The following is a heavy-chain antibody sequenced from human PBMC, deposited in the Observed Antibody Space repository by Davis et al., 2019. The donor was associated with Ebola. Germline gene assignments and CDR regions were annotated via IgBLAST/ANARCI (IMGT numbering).Heavy chain of an antibody. D-gene: IGHD6-13*01. J-gene: IGHJ4*02. V-gene: IGHV1-18*01. CDR2: ISAYNGNT. Sequence: ASVKVSCKASGYTFTTYGISWVRQAPGQGLEWMGWISAYNGNTKYAQKLQGRVTMTTDTSTNTAYMELRSLRSDDTAVYYCARDRGGSSWYPDESYFYWGQGTLVTVSS. CDR1: GYTFTTYG. CDR3: ARDRGGSSWYPDESYFY.